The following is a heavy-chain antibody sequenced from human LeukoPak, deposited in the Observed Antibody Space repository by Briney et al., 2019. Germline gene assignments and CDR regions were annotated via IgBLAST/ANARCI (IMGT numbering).Heavy chain of an antibody. CDR2: FSYSGGT. D-gene: IGHD3-16*01. CDR3: AREGPLGKYYDY. CDR1: GGSINNLF. Sequence: SETLSLTSTVSGGSINNLFWTWIRQPPGKGLEWIGYFSYSGGTTYNPSLKSRVTISIDTSKNQFSLNLNSVTAADTAVYYCAREGPLGKYYDYWGPGTLVTVSS. V-gene: IGHV4-59*01. J-gene: IGHJ4*02.